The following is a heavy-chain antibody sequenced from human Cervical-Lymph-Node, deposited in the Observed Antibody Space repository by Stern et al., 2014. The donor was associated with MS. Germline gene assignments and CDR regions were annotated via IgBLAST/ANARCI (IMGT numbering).Heavy chain of an antibody. V-gene: IGHV3-11*01. D-gene: IGHD2-21*01. CDR1: GFTFSDYY. CDR3: ARVIGVIRGYYGMDV. Sequence: QVQLVQSGGTLVKPGGSLRLSCAASGFTFSDYYMSWIRQAPGKGLEWVSYISRTDSTRYYADSVKGRFTISRDNAANSVFLQINSLRAEDTAVYYCARVIGVIRGYYGMDVWGRGTTVTVSS. J-gene: IGHJ6*02. CDR2: ISRTDSTR.